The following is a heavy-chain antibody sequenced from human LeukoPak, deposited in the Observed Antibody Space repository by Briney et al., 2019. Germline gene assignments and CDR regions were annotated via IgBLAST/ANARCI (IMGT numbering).Heavy chain of an antibody. CDR2: ISSSGSTI. CDR3: ARGPHYEYYYYYGMDV. Sequence: PGGSLRLSCAASGFTFSSYEMNWVRQAPGKGLEWVSYISSSGSTIYYADSVKGRFTISRDNAKNSLYLQMNSLRAEDTAVYYCARGPHYEYYYYYGMDVWGQGTTVTVSS. V-gene: IGHV3-48*03. D-gene: IGHD4-17*01. J-gene: IGHJ6*02. CDR1: GFTFSSYE.